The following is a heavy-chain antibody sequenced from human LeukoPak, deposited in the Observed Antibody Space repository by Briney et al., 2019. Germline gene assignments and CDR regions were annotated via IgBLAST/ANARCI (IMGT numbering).Heavy chain of an antibody. Sequence: GGSLRLSCAASGFTFTTYAINWVRQAPGKGLEWVSGISGDGDKAYYADSVNGRFTISRDNSRNAVSLHMSSLRAEDTALYYCAKDLALAGTGGGFDAWGQGTRVAVSS. CDR2: ISGDGDKA. CDR1: GFTFTTYA. V-gene: IGHV3-23*01. CDR3: AKDLALAGTGGGFDA. D-gene: IGHD6-19*01. J-gene: IGHJ3*01.